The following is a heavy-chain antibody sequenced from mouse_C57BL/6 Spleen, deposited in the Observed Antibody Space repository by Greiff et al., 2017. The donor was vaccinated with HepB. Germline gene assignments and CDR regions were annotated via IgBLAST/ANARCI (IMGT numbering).Heavy chain of an antibody. CDR1: GSSLTSSG. CDR2: ICRGGST. CDR3: AKRGDYDDWFAY. J-gene: IGHJ3*01. Sequence: QVQLQQSGPGLVQPSQSLSITCTVSGSSLTSSGVHWVRQSPGKGLEWLGVICRGGSTDYNAAFMSRLSITQDNDKSQVFFKMNSLQADDTAIYFCAKRGDYDDWFAYWGQGTLVTVSA. D-gene: IGHD2-4*01. V-gene: IGHV2-5*01.